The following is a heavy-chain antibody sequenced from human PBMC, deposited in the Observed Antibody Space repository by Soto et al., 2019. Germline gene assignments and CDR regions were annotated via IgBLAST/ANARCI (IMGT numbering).Heavy chain of an antibody. CDR2: ISGSGGRT. Sequence: PGGSLRLSCAASGFTFSSYAMSWVRQAPGKRQEWVPAISGSGGRTYYADSVKGRFTISRDNSKNTLYLQMNSLRAEDTAVYYCAKDLDVAAAGTGPIDYWGQGTLVTVSS. CDR3: AKDLDVAAAGTGPIDY. D-gene: IGHD6-13*01. V-gene: IGHV3-23*01. J-gene: IGHJ4*02. CDR1: GFTFSSYA.